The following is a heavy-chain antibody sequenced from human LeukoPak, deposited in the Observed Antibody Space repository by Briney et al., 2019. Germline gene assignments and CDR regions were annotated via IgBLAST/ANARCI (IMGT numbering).Heavy chain of an antibody. CDR3: GKRELWHGSGEDA. CDR1: GFTFNNYA. CDR2: ISGSGDRT. D-gene: IGHD3-10*01. Sequence: GGSLRLSCAASGFTFNNYAMSWFRQTPGKGLEWVSAISGSGDRTYYAESVKGRFSISRDNSKNTLYLQMHSLRAEDTAVYYCGKRELWHGSGEDAWGQGTTVTVSS. V-gene: IGHV3-23*01. J-gene: IGHJ6*02.